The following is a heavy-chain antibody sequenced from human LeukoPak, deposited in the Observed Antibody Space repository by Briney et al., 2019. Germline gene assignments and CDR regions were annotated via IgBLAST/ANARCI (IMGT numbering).Heavy chain of an antibody. V-gene: IGHV1-69*04. Sequence: ASVKVSCKASGGTFSSYAISWVRQAPGQGLEWMGRIIPILGIANYAQKFQGRVTITADKSTSTAYMELSSLRSEDTAVYYCARVPFLVVPAAIASGRWFDPWGQGTLVTVSS. CDR1: GGTFSSYA. CDR3: ARVPFLVVPAAIASGRWFDP. CDR2: IIPILGIA. J-gene: IGHJ5*02. D-gene: IGHD2-2*01.